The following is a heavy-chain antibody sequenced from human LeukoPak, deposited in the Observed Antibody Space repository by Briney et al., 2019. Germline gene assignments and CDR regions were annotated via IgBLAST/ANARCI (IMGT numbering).Heavy chain of an antibody. V-gene: IGHV4-4*07. D-gene: IGHD3-10*01. CDR3: GSQGHTASYYFVDY. Sequence: TSETLSLTCTVSGGSINSYYWGCVRQPAGEGLEGIGRIYTTGTTNYSPSLKSRLTMSLGTSKNQFSLKLRSVTAADTAVYYCGSQGHTASYYFVDYWSQGTLVTVSS. J-gene: IGHJ4*02. CDR1: GGSINSYY. CDR2: IYTTGTT.